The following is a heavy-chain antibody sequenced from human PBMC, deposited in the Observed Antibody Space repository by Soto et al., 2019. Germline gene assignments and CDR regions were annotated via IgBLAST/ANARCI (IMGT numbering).Heavy chain of an antibody. CDR1: GYTLTELS. Sequence: ASVKVSCKVSGYTLTELSMHWVRQAPGKGLEWMGGFDPEDGETIYAQKFQGRVTMTEDTSTDTAYMELSSLRSEDTAVYYCALETPNWGLGSNYFDYWGQGTLVTVSS. CDR3: ALETPNWGLGSNYFDY. CDR2: FDPEDGET. J-gene: IGHJ4*02. D-gene: IGHD7-27*01. V-gene: IGHV1-24*01.